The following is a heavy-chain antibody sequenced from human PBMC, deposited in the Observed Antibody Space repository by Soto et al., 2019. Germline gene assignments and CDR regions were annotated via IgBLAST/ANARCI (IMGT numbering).Heavy chain of an antibody. CDR2: IYHSGST. Sequence: PSETLSLTCAVSGGSISSSNWWRWVRQHPGKGLEWIGEIYHSGSTNYNPSLKSRVTISVDKSKNRFSLKLSSVTAVDTAVYYCAREGCYSGYYYGMDVWGQGTTVTVSS. D-gene: IGHD2-15*01. CDR1: GGSISSSNW. J-gene: IGHJ6*02. CDR3: AREGCYSGYYYGMDV. V-gene: IGHV4-4*02.